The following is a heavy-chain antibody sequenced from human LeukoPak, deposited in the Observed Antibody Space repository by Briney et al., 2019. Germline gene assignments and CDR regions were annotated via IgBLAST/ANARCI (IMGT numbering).Heavy chain of an antibody. D-gene: IGHD3-9*01. J-gene: IGHJ6*03. Sequence: PSETLSLTCTVSGGSISSYYWSWIRQPPGKGLEWIGYIYYSGSTNYNPSLKSRVTISVDTSKNQFSLKLSSVTAADTAVYYCARGPLRYSRGSYMDVWGKGTTVTVSS. CDR3: ARGPLRYSRGSYMDV. CDR1: GGSISSYY. CDR2: IYYSGST. V-gene: IGHV4-59*01.